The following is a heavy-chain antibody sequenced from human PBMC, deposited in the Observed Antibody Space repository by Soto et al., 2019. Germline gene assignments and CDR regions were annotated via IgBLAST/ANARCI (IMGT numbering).Heavy chain of an antibody. CDR2: ISSNSAYI. CDR1: GFTFRSFT. D-gene: IGHD6-13*01. V-gene: IGHV3-21*01. J-gene: IGHJ5*02. CDR3: TRDASRDSSARGWFDP. Sequence: GGSLRLSCAASGFTFRSFTMNWVRQAPGKGLEWVSTISSNSAYIYYTDALRGRFTISRDNAKNSLHLQMNILRAEDTAVYYCTRDASRDSSARGWFDPWGPGTLVTVSS.